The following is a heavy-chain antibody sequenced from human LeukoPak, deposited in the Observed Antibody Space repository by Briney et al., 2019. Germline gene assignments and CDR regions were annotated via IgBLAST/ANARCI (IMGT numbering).Heavy chain of an antibody. V-gene: IGHV3-21*04. Sequence: GGSLRLSCAASGFTFSSYNMNWVRQAPGKGLEWVSSITSSSTYIYYADSVRGRFTISRDNAKNSLYLQVNSLRAEDTALYYCARDSFWSGYYTAAFDYWGQGTLVTVSS. J-gene: IGHJ4*02. CDR2: ITSSSTYI. CDR1: GFTFSSYN. D-gene: IGHD3-3*01. CDR3: ARDSFWSGYYTAAFDY.